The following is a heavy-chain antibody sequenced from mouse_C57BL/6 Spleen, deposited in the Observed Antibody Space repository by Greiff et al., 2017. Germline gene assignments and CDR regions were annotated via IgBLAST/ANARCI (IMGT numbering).Heavy chain of an antibody. Sequence: VKLMASGPGLVAPSQSLSITCPVSGFSLPSYGVDWVRQPPGKGLEWLGVIWGGGSTNYTSALMSRLSISKDNSKSQVFLKMNRLRTDDTAMYYCAKHGGGGWGQGTSVTVSS. V-gene: IGHV2-9*01. CDR2: IWGGGST. CDR1: GFSLPSYG. J-gene: IGHJ4*01. CDR3: AKHGGGG.